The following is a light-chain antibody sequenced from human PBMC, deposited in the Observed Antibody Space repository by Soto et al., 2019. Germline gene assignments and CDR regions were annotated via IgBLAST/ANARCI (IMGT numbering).Light chain of an antibody. CDR1: QTISSW. CDR2: KAS. CDR3: QQYNSFIWT. J-gene: IGKJ1*01. V-gene: IGKV1-5*03. Sequence: DIQMTQSPSTLSASVGDRVTIIFRASQTISSWLAWYQQKGGQAPKLLISKASILDSGVPSRFSGSGSGTEFNLTISSLQPEDFATYYCQQYNSFIWTFGQGTKVDIK.